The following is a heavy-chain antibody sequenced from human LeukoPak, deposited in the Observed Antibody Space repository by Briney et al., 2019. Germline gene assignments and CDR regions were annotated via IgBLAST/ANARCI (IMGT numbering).Heavy chain of an antibody. CDR1: GINFNNSG. D-gene: IGHD6-13*01. CDR2: ISFDGINK. CDR3: ARDSDPGGYIAAAGTGFDY. J-gene: IGHJ4*02. Sequence: GGSLRLSCATSGINFNNSGMHWVRQAPGKGLEWVAIISFDGINKDYADSVKGRFTISRDNSQKTLFLQMSSLRVEDTAVYYCARDSDPGGYIAAAGTGFDYWGQGTLVTVSS. V-gene: IGHV3-30*03.